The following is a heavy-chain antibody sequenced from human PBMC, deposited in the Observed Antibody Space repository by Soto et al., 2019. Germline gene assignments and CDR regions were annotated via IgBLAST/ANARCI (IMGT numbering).Heavy chain of an antibody. V-gene: IGHV3-9*01. CDR1: GFTFDDYA. Sequence: EVQLVESGGGLVQPGRSLRLSCAASGFTFDDYAMHWVRQAPGKGLEWVSGISWNSGSTGYADSVKGRFTISRDNXXNSLYLQMNSLRAEDTALYYCAKDPAYDSSAYLDYWGQGTLVTVSS. CDR3: AKDPAYDSSAYLDY. D-gene: IGHD3-22*01. CDR2: ISWNSGST. J-gene: IGHJ4*02.